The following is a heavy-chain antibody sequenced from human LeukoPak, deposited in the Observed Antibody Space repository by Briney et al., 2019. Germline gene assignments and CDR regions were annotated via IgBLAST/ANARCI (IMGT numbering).Heavy chain of an antibody. Sequence: GASVKVSCKASGYTFTSYDIIWVRQATGQGLEWMGWMNPNSGNTGYAQKFQGRVTITRNTSISTAYMELSSLRSEDTAVYYCARGGSWIQLWLAFDIWGQGTMVTVSS. CDR2: MNPNSGNT. CDR1: GYTFTSYD. V-gene: IGHV1-8*03. J-gene: IGHJ3*02. CDR3: ARGGSWIQLWLAFDI. D-gene: IGHD5-18*01.